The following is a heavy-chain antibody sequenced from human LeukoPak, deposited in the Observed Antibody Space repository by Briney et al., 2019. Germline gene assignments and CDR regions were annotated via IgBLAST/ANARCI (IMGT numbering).Heavy chain of an antibody. CDR1: GGSISSYY. Sequence: PSETLSLTCTVSGGSISSYYWSWIRQPPGKGLEWIGYIYHSGSTNYSPSLQSRVTISVDTSKNQFSLNLNSVTAADTAVYYCARGGAARLHFQNWGQGTLVTVSS. J-gene: IGHJ1*01. D-gene: IGHD6-6*01. CDR2: IYHSGST. V-gene: IGHV4-59*01. CDR3: ARGGAARLHFQN.